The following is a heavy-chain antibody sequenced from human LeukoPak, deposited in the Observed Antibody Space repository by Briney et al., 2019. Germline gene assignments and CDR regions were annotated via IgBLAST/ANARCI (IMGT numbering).Heavy chain of an antibody. Sequence: SETLSLTCAVYGGSFSGYYWSWIRQPPGKGLEWIGEINHSRSTNYNPSLKSRVTISVDTSKNQFSLKLSSVTAADTAVYYCARAAIRGVIRGYFDYWGQGTLVTVSS. CDR2: INHSRST. D-gene: IGHD3-10*01. V-gene: IGHV4-34*01. CDR3: ARAAIRGVIRGYFDY. J-gene: IGHJ4*02. CDR1: GGSFSGYY.